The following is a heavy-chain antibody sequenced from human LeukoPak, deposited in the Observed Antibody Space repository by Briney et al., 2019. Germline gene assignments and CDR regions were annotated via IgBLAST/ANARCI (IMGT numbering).Heavy chain of an antibody. J-gene: IGHJ4*02. CDR2: ISGDGVST. CDR3: ARESGKFDY. CDR1: GLPIADFA. Sequence: GGSLRLSCVASGLPIADFAMHWIRQAPGKGLEWVSLISGDGVSTFYADSVKGRFSISRDNSKNSLSLEMNSLRTEDTAMYYCARESGKFDYWGQGTLVAVSS. V-gene: IGHV3-43*02.